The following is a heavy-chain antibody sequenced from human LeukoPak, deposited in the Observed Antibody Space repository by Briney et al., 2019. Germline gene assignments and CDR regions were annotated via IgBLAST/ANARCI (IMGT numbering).Heavy chain of an antibody. CDR2: ISFSGDSM. CDR1: GFTFSNYE. Sequence: GGSLRLSCAASGFTFSNYELNWVRQAPGEGLEWVSYISFSGDSMYYADSVKGRFTISRDNAKNSLYLQMNSLRAEDTAVYYCARAPIVFLPAAIRSSRYYYYGMDVWGQGTTVTVSS. V-gene: IGHV3-48*03. CDR3: ARAPIVFLPAAIRSSRYYYYGMDV. J-gene: IGHJ6*02. D-gene: IGHD2-2*01.